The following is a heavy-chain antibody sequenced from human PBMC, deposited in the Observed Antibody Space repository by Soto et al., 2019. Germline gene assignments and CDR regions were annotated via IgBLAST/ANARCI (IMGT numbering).Heavy chain of an antibody. J-gene: IGHJ4*02. CDR1: GGSIPGYY. D-gene: IGHD5-18*01. CDR2: VFYKENT. CDR3: GRSGDSFGFTDY. V-gene: IGHV4-59*01. Sequence: QVQLQESGPGLVKPSETLSLTCTVSGGSIPGYYWTWIRQPPGKGLEGIGYVFYKENTNYNPSPKSRVTISVDTSAKQFSLRLSSVTAADTAVYYCGRSGDSFGFTDYWGQGTLVTVSS.